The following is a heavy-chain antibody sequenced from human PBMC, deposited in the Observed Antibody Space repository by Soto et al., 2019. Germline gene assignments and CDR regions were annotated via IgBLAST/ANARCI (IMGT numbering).Heavy chain of an antibody. CDR2: VYSSGTT. V-gene: IGHV4-4*07. CDR1: GDSITSYC. Sequence: TATLSLPSCISGDSITSYCWSQILQPAGKGLEWIWRVYSSGTTDYNPSLNSRATMSVETSKNQFSLKLSSVTAADTAVYYCARDIGSYAYGEGYWGQGIQVNVSA. J-gene: IGHJ4*02. CDR3: ARDIGSYAYGEGY. D-gene: IGHD3-10*01.